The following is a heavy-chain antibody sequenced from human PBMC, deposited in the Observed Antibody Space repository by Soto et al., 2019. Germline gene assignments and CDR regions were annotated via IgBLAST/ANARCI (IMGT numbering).Heavy chain of an antibody. CDR2: IYYSGST. J-gene: IGHJ3*02. CDR3: ARAYYYDRDDAFDI. CDR1: GGSTSSGDYY. Sequence: PSETLSLTCTVSGGSTSSGDYYWSWIRQPPGKGLEWIGYIYYSGSTYYNPSLKSRVTISVDTSKNQFSLKLSSVTAADTAVYYCARAYYYDRDDAFDIWGQGTMVTVSS. D-gene: IGHD3-22*01. V-gene: IGHV4-30-4*01.